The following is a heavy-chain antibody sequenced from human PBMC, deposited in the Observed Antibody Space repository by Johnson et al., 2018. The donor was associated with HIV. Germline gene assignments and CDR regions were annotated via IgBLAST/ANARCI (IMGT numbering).Heavy chain of an antibody. J-gene: IGHJ3*02. D-gene: IGHD6-13*01. CDR2: ISSSGSTI. CDR3: ARARKRLAASYDAFGI. Sequence: QVQLVESGGGLVQPGGSLRLSCAASGFTFSDYYMSWIRQAPGKGLEWVSYISSSGSTIYYEDSVKGRFTISRDNAKNSRYLQMNSLRAEDTAVYYCARARKRLAASYDAFGIWGQWTMVTVSS. V-gene: IGHV3-11*04. CDR1: GFTFSDYY.